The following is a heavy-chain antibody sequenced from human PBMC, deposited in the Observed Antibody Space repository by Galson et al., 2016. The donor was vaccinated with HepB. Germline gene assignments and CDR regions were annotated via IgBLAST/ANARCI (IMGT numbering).Heavy chain of an antibody. Sequence: SMRLPCAASGFTFVVYAMHWDRQAPGKGLEWISGISCNSAIIVYTDSLRGRITISRDKAKNSVYLQMNSLRPEDTALYYCASYRGFLGGGYYYGVDVWGQGTTVTVSS. J-gene: IGHJ6*02. D-gene: IGHD3-3*01. CDR1: GFTFVVYA. CDR3: ASYRGFLGGGYYYGVDV. V-gene: IGHV3-9*01. CDR2: ISCNSAII.